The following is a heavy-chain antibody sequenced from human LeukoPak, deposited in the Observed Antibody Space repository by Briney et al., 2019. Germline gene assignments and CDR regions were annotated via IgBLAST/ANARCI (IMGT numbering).Heavy chain of an antibody. V-gene: IGHV3-74*03. CDR1: GFPFTTYW. J-gene: IGHJ4*02. Sequence: PGGSLRLSCAASGFPFTTYWMHWVRQIPGKGLMWVSRINGAGTETTYADSVKGRFTISRDNTNNTLYLQMNSLRAEDMAVYYCAPEGGYSYDYWGQGTLVSVSS. D-gene: IGHD5-18*01. CDR2: INGAGTET. CDR3: APEGGYSYDY.